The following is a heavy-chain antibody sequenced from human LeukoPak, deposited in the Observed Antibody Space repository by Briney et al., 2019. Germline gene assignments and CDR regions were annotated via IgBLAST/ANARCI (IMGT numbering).Heavy chain of an antibody. CDR3: AKARWEPNFDY. Sequence: GGSLRLSCAASGFTFSSYWMTWVRQAPGKGLEWVAHIKEDGSEKYYLDSVKGRFTISRDNAKNSLYLQMNSLTTEDTALYYCAKARWEPNFDYWGQGTLVTVSS. J-gene: IGHJ4*02. V-gene: IGHV3-7*03. D-gene: IGHD1-26*01. CDR2: IKEDGSEK. CDR1: GFTFSSYW.